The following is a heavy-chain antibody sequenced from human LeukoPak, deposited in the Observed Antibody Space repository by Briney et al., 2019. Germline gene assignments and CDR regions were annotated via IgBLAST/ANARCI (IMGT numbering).Heavy chain of an antibody. V-gene: IGHV4-39*01. CDR3: ARVDRFGDSTHYFDD. CDR2: IYYSGST. D-gene: IGHD3-10*01. CDR1: GGSISSSSYY. J-gene: IGHJ4*02. Sequence: SETLSLTCSVSGGSISSSSYYWGWIRQPPGKGLEWIGSIYYSGSTYYNPSLKSRVTISVDTSKNQFSLKLSSVTAEDTAVYYCARVDRFGDSTHYFDDWGQGTLVTVSS.